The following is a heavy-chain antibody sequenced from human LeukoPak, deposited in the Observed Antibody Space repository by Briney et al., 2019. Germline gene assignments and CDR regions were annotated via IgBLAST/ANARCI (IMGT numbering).Heavy chain of an antibody. Sequence: GGSLRLSCAVSGFNVSSNYLNWVRQAPGQGPEWVSVIYSGVSTYYADSVKCRFTISRDNSKNTLYLQMNSLRAEDTAVYHCARVDSRTAQFDYWGQGALVSVSS. CDR3: ARVDSRTAQFDY. V-gene: IGHV3-66*01. D-gene: IGHD6-13*01. CDR2: IYSGVST. J-gene: IGHJ4*02. CDR1: GFNVSSNY.